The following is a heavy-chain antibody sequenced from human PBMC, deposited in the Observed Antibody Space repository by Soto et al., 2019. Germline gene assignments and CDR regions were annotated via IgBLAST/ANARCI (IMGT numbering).Heavy chain of an antibody. CDR3: ARGSSPIITLARGVRGGGAYNWFDP. CDR1: GGTISSYY. J-gene: IGHJ5*02. CDR2: IYTSGST. D-gene: IGHD3-10*01. V-gene: IGHV4-4*07. Sequence: KTSETLSLTCTVSGGTISSYYWSWIRQPAGKGLEWMGRIYTSGSTNSNPSLKSRVTMSVDTSKNQFSLKLSSVTAADTAVYYCARGSSPIITLARGVRGGGAYNWFDPWGQGTLVTVSS.